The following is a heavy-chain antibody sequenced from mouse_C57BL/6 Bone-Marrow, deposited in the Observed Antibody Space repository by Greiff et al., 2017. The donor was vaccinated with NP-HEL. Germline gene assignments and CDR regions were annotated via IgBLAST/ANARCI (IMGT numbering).Heavy chain of an antibody. Sequence: QVQLKESGAELVRPGTSVKMSCKASGYTFTNYWIGWAKQRPGHGLEWIGDIYPGGGYTNYNEKFKGKATLTADKSSSTAYMQFSSLTSEDSAIYYCVLPYYGSSYGYWGQGTTLTVSS. V-gene: IGHV1-63*01. CDR2: IYPGGGYT. CDR3: VLPYYGSSYGY. D-gene: IGHD1-1*01. CDR1: GYTFTNYW. J-gene: IGHJ2*01.